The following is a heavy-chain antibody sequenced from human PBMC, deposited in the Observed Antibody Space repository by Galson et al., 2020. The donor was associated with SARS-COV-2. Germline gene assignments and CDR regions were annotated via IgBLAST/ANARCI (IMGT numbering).Heavy chain of an antibody. CDR3: AKGGATYDYGYYGGFDY. CDR2: ISYDGSNK. D-gene: IGHD4-17*01. Sequence: GGSLRLSCAASGFTFSSYGMHWVRQAPGKGLEWVAVISYDGSNKYYADSVKGRFTISRDNSKNTLYLQMNSLRAEDTAVYYCAKGGATYDYGYYGGFDYWGQGTLVTVSS. J-gene: IGHJ4*02. V-gene: IGHV3-30*18. CDR1: GFTFSSYG.